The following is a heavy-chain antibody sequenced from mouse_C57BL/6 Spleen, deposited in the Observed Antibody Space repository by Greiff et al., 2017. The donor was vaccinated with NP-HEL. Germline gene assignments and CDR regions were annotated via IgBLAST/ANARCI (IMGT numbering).Heavy chain of an antibody. CDR2: ISDGGSYT. Sequence: DVHLVESGGGLVKPGGSLKLSCAASGFTFSSYAMSWVRQTPEKRLEWVATISDGGSYTYYPDNVKGRFTISRDNAKNNLYLQMSHLKSEDTAMYYCAREGRNFDYWGQGTTLTVSS. CDR3: AREGRNFDY. J-gene: IGHJ2*01. CDR1: GFTFSSYA. V-gene: IGHV5-4*01.